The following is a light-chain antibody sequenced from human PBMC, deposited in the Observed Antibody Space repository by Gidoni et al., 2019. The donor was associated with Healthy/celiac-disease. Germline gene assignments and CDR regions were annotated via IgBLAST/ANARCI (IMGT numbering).Light chain of an antibody. CDR3: QQRSNWPPIFT. V-gene: IGKV3-11*01. Sequence: EIVLTQSPATLSLSPGERATLSCRASQSVSSYLAWYPQKPGQAPRLLIYDASNRATGIPARFSGSGSGTDFTLTISSLEPEDFAVYYCQQRSNWPPIFTFXPXTKVXIK. J-gene: IGKJ3*01. CDR2: DAS. CDR1: QSVSSY.